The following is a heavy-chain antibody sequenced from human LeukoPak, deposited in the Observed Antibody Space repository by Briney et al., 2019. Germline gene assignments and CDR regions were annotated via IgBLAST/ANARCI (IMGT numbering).Heavy chain of an antibody. Sequence: PSETLSLTCTVSGDSITSSSYYWGWIRQSPGTGLEWIGTIYYRGTTYYNPSLKSRVTISVDTSKNQFSLKLSSVTAADTAVYFCARGPYSYDSSGAFDIWGQGTMVTVSS. CDR2: IYYRGTT. J-gene: IGHJ3*02. CDR3: ARGPYSYDSSGAFDI. D-gene: IGHD3-22*01. V-gene: IGHV4-39*07. CDR1: GDSITSSSYY.